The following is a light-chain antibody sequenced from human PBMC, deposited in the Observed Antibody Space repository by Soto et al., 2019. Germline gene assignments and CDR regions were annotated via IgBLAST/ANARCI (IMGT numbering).Light chain of an antibody. CDR1: SSNIGGRA. Sequence: QSVLTQSPSASGTPGQRVTISCSGSSSNIGGRAVNWYQQLPGTAPKLLIYSSNQRPSGVPDRFSGSKSGTSASLAISGLQSEDEADYYCASWDDSLNGLVFGGGTKVTVL. J-gene: IGLJ2*01. CDR3: ASWDDSLNGLV. CDR2: SSN. V-gene: IGLV1-44*01.